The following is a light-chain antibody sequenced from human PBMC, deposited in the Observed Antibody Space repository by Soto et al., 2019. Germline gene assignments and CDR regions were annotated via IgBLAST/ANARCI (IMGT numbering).Light chain of an antibody. CDR2: EVS. Sequence: QSALTQPASVSGSPGQSITISCTGTRSDVGAYNSVSWYQQHPGKAPKVLIYEVSNRPSGVSNRFSGSKSGNTASLTISGLQAEDEAEYYCSSYTNINTRACVFGTGTKVTVL. CDR1: RSDVGAYNS. CDR3: SSYTNINTRACV. V-gene: IGLV2-14*01. J-gene: IGLJ1*01.